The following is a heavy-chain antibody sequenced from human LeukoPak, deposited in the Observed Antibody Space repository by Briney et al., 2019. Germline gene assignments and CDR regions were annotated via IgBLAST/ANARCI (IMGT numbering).Heavy chain of an antibody. CDR3: ARGHYYDYIWGSYRLDY. CDR1: GGSFSGYY. CDR2: INHSGST. Sequence: SETLSLTCAASGGSFSGYYCSWIRQPPGKGLEWIGEINHSGSTNYNPSLKSRVTISVDTSKNQFSLKLSSVTAADTAVYYCARGHYYDYIWGSYRLDYWGQGTLVTVSS. D-gene: IGHD3-16*02. V-gene: IGHV4-34*01. J-gene: IGHJ4*02.